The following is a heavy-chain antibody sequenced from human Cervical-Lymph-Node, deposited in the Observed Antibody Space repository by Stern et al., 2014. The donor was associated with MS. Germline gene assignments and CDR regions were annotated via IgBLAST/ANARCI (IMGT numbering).Heavy chain of an antibody. D-gene: IGHD1-1*01. CDR3: ARDNDDNGMDV. V-gene: IGHV1-69*11. Sequence: QDQLVQSGAEVKKPGSSVKVSCTASGDTFIHFGIRWVRLAPGQGLECIGGVLPFLGTPEYTPRFHARLTITADESPTTVYIELNSLRSDDAAVYYCARDNDDNGMDVWGQGTTVIVSS. J-gene: IGHJ6*02. CDR1: GDTFIHFG. CDR2: VLPFLGTP.